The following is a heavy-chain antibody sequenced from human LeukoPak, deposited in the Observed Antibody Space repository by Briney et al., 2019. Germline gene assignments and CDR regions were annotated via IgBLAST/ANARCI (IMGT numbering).Heavy chain of an antibody. D-gene: IGHD6-6*01. CDR3: ARTLVGYSSSSPFDY. V-gene: IGHV3-33*08. Sequence: PGGSLRLSCAASGFTFSSYGMHWVRQAPGKGLEWVAVIWYDGSNKYCADSVKGRFTISRDNSKNTLYLQMNSLRAEGTAVYYCARTLVGYSSSSPFDYWGQGTLVTVSS. J-gene: IGHJ4*02. CDR1: GFTFSSYG. CDR2: IWYDGSNK.